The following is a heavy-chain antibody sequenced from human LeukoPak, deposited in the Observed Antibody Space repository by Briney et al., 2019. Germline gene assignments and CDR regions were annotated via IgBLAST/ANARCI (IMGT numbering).Heavy chain of an antibody. D-gene: IGHD3-10*01. V-gene: IGHV4-59*01. CDR3: ARYLWLGELFETQYNWFDP. CDR2: IYYSGST. J-gene: IGHJ5*02. Sequence: SETLSLTCTVSGGSISSYYWSWIRQPPGKGLEWIGYIYYSGSTNYNPSLKSRVTISVDTSKNQFSLKLSSVTAADTAVYYCARYLWLGELFETQYNWFDPWGQGTLVTVSS. CDR1: GGSISSYY.